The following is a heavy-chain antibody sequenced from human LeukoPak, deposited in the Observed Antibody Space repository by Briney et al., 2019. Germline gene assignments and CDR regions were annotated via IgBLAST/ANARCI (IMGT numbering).Heavy chain of an antibody. V-gene: IGHV4-59*01. D-gene: IGHD2-2*01. CDR3: ARGIYCSSTSCYYYFDY. CDR1: GGSISSYY. J-gene: IGHJ4*02. Sequence: PSETLSLTCTVSGGSISSYYWSWIRQPPGKGLEWIGYIFYSGSTNYNPSLKSRVTISLDTSKNQFSLKLSSVTAADTAVYYCARGIYCSSTSCYYYFDYWGQGTLVTVSS. CDR2: IFYSGST.